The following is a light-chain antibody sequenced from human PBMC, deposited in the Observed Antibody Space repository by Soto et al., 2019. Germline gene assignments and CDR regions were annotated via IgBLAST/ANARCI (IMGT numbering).Light chain of an antibody. J-gene: IGLJ1*01. V-gene: IGLV2-8*01. CDR3: SSYAGSNNPYV. CDR1: SSGFGGYNY. CDR2: EVS. Sequence: QSVLTQPPSASGSPGQSVTISCTGTSSGFGGYNYVSWYQQHPGKAPKLMIYEVSKRPSGVPDRFSGSKSGNTASLTVSGLQAEDEADYYCSSYAGSNNPYVFGTGTKVTVL.